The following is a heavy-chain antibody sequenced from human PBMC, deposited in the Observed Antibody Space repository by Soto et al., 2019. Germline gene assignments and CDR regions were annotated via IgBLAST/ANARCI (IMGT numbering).Heavy chain of an antibody. V-gene: IGHV3-23*01. Sequence: EVQLLESGGGLVQPGGSLRLSCAASGFTFSSYAMSWVRQAPGKGLEWVSAVSGSGGSTYYADSVKGRFTISRDNSKHTLYLQMNSLRAEDTAVYYCAKAVEVVPAAPREWGQGTLVTVSS. CDR2: VSGSGGST. CDR3: AKAVEVVPAAPRE. J-gene: IGHJ4*02. CDR1: GFTFSSYA. D-gene: IGHD2-2*01.